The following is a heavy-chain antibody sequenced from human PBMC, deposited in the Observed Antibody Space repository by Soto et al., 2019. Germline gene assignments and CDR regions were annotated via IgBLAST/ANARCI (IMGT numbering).Heavy chain of an antibody. V-gene: IGHV4-34*01. CDR1: GGSFSGYY. CDR3: ARAKYYDILTGSYCFDY. Sequence: QVQLQQWGAGLLKPSETLSLTCAVYGGSFSGYYWSWIRQPPGKGLEWIGEINHSGSTNYNPSLKVRVTISVDTSKNQFSLKLSSVTAADTAVYYCARAKYYDILTGSYCFDYWGQGTLVTVSS. D-gene: IGHD3-9*01. J-gene: IGHJ4*02. CDR2: INHSGST.